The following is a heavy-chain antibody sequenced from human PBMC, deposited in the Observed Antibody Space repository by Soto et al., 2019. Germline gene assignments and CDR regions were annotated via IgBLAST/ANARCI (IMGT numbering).Heavy chain of an antibody. CDR3: ARGPYDYVWGSDPPHFDY. CDR2: ISSSGSTI. D-gene: IGHD3-16*02. Sequence: GGSLRLSCAASGFTFSDYYMSWIRQAPGKGLEWVSYISSSGSTIYYADSVKGRFTISRDNAKNSLYLQMNSLRAEDTAVYYCARGPYDYVWGSDPPHFDYWGQGTLVTVPS. J-gene: IGHJ4*02. V-gene: IGHV3-11*01. CDR1: GFTFSDYY.